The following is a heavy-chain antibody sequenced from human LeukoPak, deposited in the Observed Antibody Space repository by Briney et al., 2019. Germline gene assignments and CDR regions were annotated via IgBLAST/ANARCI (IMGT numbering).Heavy chain of an antibody. CDR1: GFTVRSNY. D-gene: IGHD3-22*01. CDR2: IYSGGST. CDR3: ARALVGSGYYYSSDY. Sequence: PGGSLRLSCAASGFTVRSNYMSWVRQAPGKGLEWVSVIYSGGSTYYADSVKGRFTLSRDNSKNTLYPQMNSLRAEDTAVYYCARALVGSGYYYSSDYWGQGTLVTVSS. V-gene: IGHV3-53*01. J-gene: IGHJ4*02.